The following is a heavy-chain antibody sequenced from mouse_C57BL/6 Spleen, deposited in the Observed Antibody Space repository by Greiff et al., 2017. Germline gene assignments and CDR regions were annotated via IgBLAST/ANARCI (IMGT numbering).Heavy chain of an antibody. D-gene: IGHD1-1*01. CDR1: GFTFSSYG. CDR3: ARDFTTVVADY. CDR2: IGTCGSYT. V-gene: IGHV5-6*01. Sequence: EVKLVESGGDLVKPGGSLKLSCAASGFTFSSYGMSWVRQTPDKRLAWVATIGTCGSYTYYPHSVKGRFTISRDNAKNTLYLQVSRLKSEDTAMYYGARDFTTVVADYWGQGTTLTVSS. J-gene: IGHJ2*01.